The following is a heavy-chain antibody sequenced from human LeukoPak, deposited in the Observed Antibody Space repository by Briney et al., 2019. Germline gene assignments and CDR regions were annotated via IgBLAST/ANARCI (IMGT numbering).Heavy chain of an antibody. V-gene: IGHV4-30-2*01. CDR3: ARDSYGGSGWTYYYYGMDV. Sequence: PSETLSLTCTVSGGSISSGGYYWSWIRQPPGKGLEWIGYIYHSGSTYYNPSLKSRVTISVDRSKNQFSLKLSSVTAADTAVYYCARDSYGGSGWTYYYYGMDVWGQGTTVTVSS. J-gene: IGHJ6*02. CDR2: IYHSGST. CDR1: GGSISSGGYY. D-gene: IGHD6-19*01.